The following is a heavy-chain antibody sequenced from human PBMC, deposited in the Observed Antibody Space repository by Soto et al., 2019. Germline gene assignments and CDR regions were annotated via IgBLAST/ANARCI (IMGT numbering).Heavy chain of an antibody. D-gene: IGHD3-10*01. CDR1: GGSISSSSYY. Sequence: SETLSLTCTVSGGSISSSSYYWGWIRQPPGKGLEWIGSIYYSGSTYYNPSLKSRVTISVDTSKNQFSLKLRSVTVADTAVYYCARGIHGSGSYYEVDQTYYFDYWGQGALVTVSS. CDR2: IYYSGST. V-gene: IGHV4-39*07. CDR3: ARGIHGSGSYYEVDQTYYFDY. J-gene: IGHJ4*02.